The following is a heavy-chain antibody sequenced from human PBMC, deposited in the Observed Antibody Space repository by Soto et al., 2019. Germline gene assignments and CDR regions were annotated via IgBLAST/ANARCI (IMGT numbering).Heavy chain of an antibody. CDR2: IVGGSGST. Sequence: QMQLVQSGPEVKKPGTSVKVSCKASGFTLTSADVQWVRQTRGQRLEWIGWIVGGSGSTNYAQQFQGRRAITRDMSTSPVYMELSSLRSEDTAVYYCAADWSNRPFDFWGQGTLVTVSS. D-gene: IGHD3-3*01. CDR1: GFTLTSAD. J-gene: IGHJ4*02. CDR3: AADWSNRPFDF. V-gene: IGHV1-58*01.